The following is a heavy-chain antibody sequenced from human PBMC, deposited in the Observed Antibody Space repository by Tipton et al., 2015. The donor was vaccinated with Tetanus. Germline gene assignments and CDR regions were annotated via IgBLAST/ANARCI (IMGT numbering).Heavy chain of an antibody. V-gene: IGHV4-61*08. D-gene: IGHD4-17*01. CDR1: GDSVRSGDYQ. J-gene: IGHJ4*02. CDR2: ISNSGRT. Sequence: TLSLTCTVSGDSVRSGDYQWNWIRQSPGKRLEWLAYISNSGRTNSNYDLKSRVTMSLDTSKNQFSVRLTSVTAADTAVYYCARVLPVNRAGWGQGTLVTVSS. CDR3: ARVLPVNRAG.